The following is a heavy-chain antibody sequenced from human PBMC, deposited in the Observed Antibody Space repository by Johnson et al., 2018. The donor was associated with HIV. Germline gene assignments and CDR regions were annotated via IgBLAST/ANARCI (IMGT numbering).Heavy chain of an antibody. Sequence: VQLVESGGGLVQSGGSLRLSCVVSGFSFSNYWMTWVRQVPGKGLEWVANINQDGSEKFYVDSVKGRFTISRENARYSLYLQMNSLRAEDTALYYCARGRNNTGDGGAFDIWGQGTMVTVSS. CDR3: ARGRNNTGDGGAFDI. CDR1: GFSFSNYW. J-gene: IGHJ3*02. V-gene: IGHV3-7*01. CDR2: INQDGSEK. D-gene: IGHD3-16*01.